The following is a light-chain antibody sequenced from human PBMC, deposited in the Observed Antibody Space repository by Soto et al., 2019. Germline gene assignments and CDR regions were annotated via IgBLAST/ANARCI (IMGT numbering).Light chain of an antibody. CDR2: EAS. CDR3: QFYKEHST. V-gene: IGKV1-5*03. Sequence: DIQIAQSPSTLSASVGDRVTITCRASQSISSWLAWYQQKPGIAPKLLIYEASSSEIGVPPRFSGSGFGTEFTLTISSLQPEDSATYYCQFYKEHSTFGQGTRLEIK. J-gene: IGKJ1*01. CDR1: QSISSW.